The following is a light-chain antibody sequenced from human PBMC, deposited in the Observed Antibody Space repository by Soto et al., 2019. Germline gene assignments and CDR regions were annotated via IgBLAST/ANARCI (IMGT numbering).Light chain of an antibody. CDR3: SSYTSSSAYV. CDR1: SSDVGGYNY. V-gene: IGLV2-14*01. J-gene: IGLJ1*01. CDR2: EVS. Sequence: LTEPASAAGSPGQSITSSCTGTSSDVGGYNYVSWYQQHPGKAPKLMIYEVSNRPSGFSNRFSGSKSGNTASLTISGLQAEDEADYYCSSYTSSSAYVFGTGTKVTVL.